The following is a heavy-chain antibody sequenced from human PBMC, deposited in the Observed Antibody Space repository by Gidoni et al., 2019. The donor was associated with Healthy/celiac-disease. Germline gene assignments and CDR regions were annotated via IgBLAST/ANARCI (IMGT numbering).Heavy chain of an antibody. CDR3: AREAHGDPGDY. J-gene: IGHJ4*02. CDR2: ISYDGSNK. Sequence: QVQLVESGGGVVQPGRSLRLSCAASGFTFSSYAMHWVRQAPGKGLEWVAVISYDGSNKYYADSVKGRFTISRDNSKNTLYLQMNSLRAEDTAVYYCAREAHGDPGDYWGQGTLVTVSS. D-gene: IGHD4-17*01. V-gene: IGHV3-30-3*01. CDR1: GFTFSSYA.